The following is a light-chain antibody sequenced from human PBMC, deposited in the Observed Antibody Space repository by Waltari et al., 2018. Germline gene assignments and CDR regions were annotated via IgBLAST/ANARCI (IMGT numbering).Light chain of an antibody. V-gene: IGKV3D-15*01. CDR1: QSVSTN. Sequence: TVMTPSPTTLSLSPGDSATLSCRASQSVSTNLAWYQQKPRHAPRLLIYGASIRATGVPAQFSGRGAGTEFTLTISSLQYEDVAVYYCQQYNNWPPYIFGQGSQLEI. CDR2: GAS. CDR3: QQYNNWPPYI. J-gene: IGKJ2*01.